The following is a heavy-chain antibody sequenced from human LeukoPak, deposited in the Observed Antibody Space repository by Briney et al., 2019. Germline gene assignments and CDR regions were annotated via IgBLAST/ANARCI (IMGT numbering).Heavy chain of an antibody. D-gene: IGHD3-22*01. Sequence: GGSLRLSCAASGFTFSDFWMRWVRQAPGKGLVWVSRINSGGTVTNYADSVKGRLTISRDNSKNTLYLQMNSLRAEDTAVYYCAKEVVVVITTPTEAGFDYWGQGTLVTVSS. CDR3: AKEVVVVITTPTEAGFDY. CDR1: GFTFSDFW. J-gene: IGHJ4*02. V-gene: IGHV3-74*01. CDR2: INSGGTVT.